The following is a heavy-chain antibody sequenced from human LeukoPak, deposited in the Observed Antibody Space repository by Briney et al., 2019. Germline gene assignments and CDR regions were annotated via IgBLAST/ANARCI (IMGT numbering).Heavy chain of an antibody. J-gene: IGHJ3*02. Sequence: SETLSLTCTVSGGSISSYYWSWIRQPAGKGLEWTGRIYTSGSTNYNPSLKSRVTMSVDTSKNQFSLKLSSVTAADTAVYYCARDSSGYYYLGRGAFDIWGQGTMVTVSS. V-gene: IGHV4-4*07. CDR3: ARDSSGYYYLGRGAFDI. CDR1: GGSISSYY. D-gene: IGHD3-22*01. CDR2: IYTSGST.